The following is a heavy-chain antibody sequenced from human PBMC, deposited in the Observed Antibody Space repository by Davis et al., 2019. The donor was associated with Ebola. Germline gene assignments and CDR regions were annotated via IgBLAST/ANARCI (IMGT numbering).Heavy chain of an antibody. Sequence: SQTLSLTCAVYGGSFSGYYWSWIRQPPGKGLEWIGEINHSGSTKYNPSLKSRVTISIDTSKNQFSLRLTSVTAADTAVYYCAREPLGERYCIGASCNDFGVDVWGQGTTVTVSS. CDR2: INHSGST. J-gene: IGHJ6*02. V-gene: IGHV4-34*01. D-gene: IGHD2-2*01. CDR3: AREPLGERYCIGASCNDFGVDV. CDR1: GGSFSGYY.